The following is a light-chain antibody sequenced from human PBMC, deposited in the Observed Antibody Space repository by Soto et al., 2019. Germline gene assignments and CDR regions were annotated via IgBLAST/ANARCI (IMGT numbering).Light chain of an antibody. V-gene: IGKV3-20*01. J-gene: IGKJ1*01. CDR1: QSVPNNY. Sequence: EIVLTQSPDTLSLSPGERATISCRASQSVPNNYLAWYLQKPGQAPKVLIYAAYNRATGIPDRFSGSGSGTDFTLTIRRLEPEDFAVFYCQQYGDGPWTFGHGTKVESK. CDR3: QQYGDGPWT. CDR2: AAY.